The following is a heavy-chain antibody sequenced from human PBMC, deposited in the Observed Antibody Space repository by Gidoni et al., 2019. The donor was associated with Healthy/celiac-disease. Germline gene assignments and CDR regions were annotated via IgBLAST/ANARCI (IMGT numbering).Heavy chain of an antibody. CDR3: ARCEAAAGPPRAGPFDY. D-gene: IGHD6-13*01. CDR1: GYSISSGYY. V-gene: IGHV4-38-2*01. J-gene: IGHJ4*02. Sequence: VQLQESGPGLVKPSETLSLTCAVAGYSISSGYYWGWIRQPPRKGLEWIGSIYHGGSTYYNPSLNSLVTISVDTSKIQFSLKLSSVTAADTAVYYCARCEAAAGPPRAGPFDYWGQGTLVTVSS. CDR2: IYHGGST.